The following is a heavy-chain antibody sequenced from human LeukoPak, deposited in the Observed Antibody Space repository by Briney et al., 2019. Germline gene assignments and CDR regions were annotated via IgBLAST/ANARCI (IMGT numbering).Heavy chain of an antibody. V-gene: IGHV3-23*01. CDR1: GFTFSSYA. D-gene: IGHD6-13*01. CDR3: AKSFGYSRLWFDY. Sequence: PGVSLRLSRAASGFTFSSYAMSWARQAPGKGLEWVSGFRGSGGGTYYADSVKGRFTISRDNSKNTLYLQMNSLRAEDTAVYYCAKSFGYSRLWFDYWGQGTPVTVSS. J-gene: IGHJ4*02. CDR2: FRGSGGGT.